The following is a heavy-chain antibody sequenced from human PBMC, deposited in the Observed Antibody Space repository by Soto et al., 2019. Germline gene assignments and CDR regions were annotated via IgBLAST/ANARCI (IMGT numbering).Heavy chain of an antibody. CDR1: GFTFSSYA. CDR2: ISYDGSNK. D-gene: IGHD2-15*01. J-gene: IGHJ6*02. Sequence: GGSLRLSCAASGFTFSSYAMHWVRQAPGKGLEWVAVISYDGSNKYYADSVKGRFTISRDNSKNTLYLQMNSLRAEDTAVYYCARSVLGYCSGGSCHFDYYYGMDGRGQGTTVTVSS. V-gene: IGHV3-30-3*01. CDR3: ARSVLGYCSGGSCHFDYYYGMDG.